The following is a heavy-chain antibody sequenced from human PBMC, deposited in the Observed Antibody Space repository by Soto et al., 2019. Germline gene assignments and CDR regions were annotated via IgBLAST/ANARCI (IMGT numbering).Heavy chain of an antibody. CDR3: AWGGGYYYGMDV. CDR1: GGSISSGGYY. Sequence: SETLSLTCTVSGGSISSGGYYWSWIRQHPGKGLEWIGYLYYSGSTYYNPSLKSRVTISVDTSKNQFSLKLSSVTAADTAVYYWAWGGGYYYGMDVWGQGTTVTVYS. J-gene: IGHJ6*02. V-gene: IGHV4-31*03. D-gene: IGHD3-16*01. CDR2: LYYSGST.